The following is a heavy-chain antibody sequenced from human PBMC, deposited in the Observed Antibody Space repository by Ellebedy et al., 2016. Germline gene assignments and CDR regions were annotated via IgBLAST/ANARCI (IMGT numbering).Heavy chain of an antibody. V-gene: IGHV3-23*01. Sequence: GGSLRLXXAASGFSFGTYAMSWVRQAPGAGLQWVSGISASGVNTYYADSVKGRFTISRDNSKNTLYLQMNSLRAEDTAVYYCAKPNLPDYGSGISYPSDYWGQGTLVTVSS. J-gene: IGHJ4*02. CDR1: GFSFGTYA. CDR2: ISASGVNT. D-gene: IGHD3-10*01. CDR3: AKPNLPDYGSGISYPSDY.